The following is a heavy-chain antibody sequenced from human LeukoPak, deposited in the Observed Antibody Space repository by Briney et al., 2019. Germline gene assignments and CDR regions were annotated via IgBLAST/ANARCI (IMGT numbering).Heavy chain of an antibody. CDR3: ASVGTPTAPPPPPLIDY. Sequence: SETLSLTFTVSGGSISSYYWSWIRQPPGKGLEWIGYIYYSGSTNYNPSLKSRVTISVDRSKNQFSLKLSSVTAADTAVYYCASVGTPTAPPPPPLIDYWGQGTLVTVSS. CDR2: IYYSGST. J-gene: IGHJ4*02. V-gene: IGHV4-59*01. CDR1: GGSISSYY. D-gene: IGHD3-10*01.